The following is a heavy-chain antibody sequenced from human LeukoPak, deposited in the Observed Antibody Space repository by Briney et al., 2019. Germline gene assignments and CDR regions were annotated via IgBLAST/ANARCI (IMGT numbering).Heavy chain of an antibody. D-gene: IGHD3-10*01. CDR1: GGSFSGYY. CDR2: INHSGST. V-gene: IGHV4-34*01. J-gene: IGHJ4*02. Sequence: SETLSLTCAVYGGSFSGYYWSWIRQPPGKGLEWIGEINHSGSTNYNPSLKSRVTISVDTSKNQFSLKLSSVTAADTAVYYCAGGPWFGELLGIWGQGTLVTVSS. CDR3: AGGPWFGELLGI.